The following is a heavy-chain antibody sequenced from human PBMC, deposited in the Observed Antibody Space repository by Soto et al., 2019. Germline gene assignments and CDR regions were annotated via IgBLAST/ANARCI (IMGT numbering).Heavy chain of an antibody. CDR1: GFTFSSDS. Sequence: PGGSLRPSCAASGFTFSSDSMNWVRQAPGKGLEWVSSISSSSSYIYYADSEKGRFTISRDNAKNALYLQMNSLRAEDTAVYYGARDQAQYFCGGSCYNPSIAVERWGQRTLVTVSS. V-gene: IGHV3-21*01. CDR2: ISSSSSYI. CDR3: ARDQAQYFCGGSCYNPSIAVER. J-gene: IGHJ4*02. D-gene: IGHD2-15*01.